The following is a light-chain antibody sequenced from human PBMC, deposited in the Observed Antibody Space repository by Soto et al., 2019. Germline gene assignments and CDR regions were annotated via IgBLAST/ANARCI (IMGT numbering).Light chain of an antibody. J-gene: IGKJ1*01. CDR2: GAS. CDR3: LHYYEWPRWT. CDR1: QSVSSSY. Sequence: EIVLTQSPGTLSLSPGERATLSCRASQSVSSSYLAWYQQKPGQAPRLLIYGASSRATGIPDRFSGSGSGTEFTLTISSLQSEDFAVYYCLHYYEWPRWTFGQGTKVDIK. V-gene: IGKV3-20*01.